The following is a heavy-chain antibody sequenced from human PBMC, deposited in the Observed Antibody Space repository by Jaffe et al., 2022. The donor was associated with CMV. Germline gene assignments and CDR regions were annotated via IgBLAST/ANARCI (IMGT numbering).Heavy chain of an antibody. CDR3: ARRGSTSLRFLEWFFDF. V-gene: IGHV5-51*01. CDR2: IYPGDSNT. D-gene: IGHD3-3*01. CDR1: GYRFTSYW. J-gene: IGHJ4*02. Sequence: EVQLVQSGAEVKKPGESLKISCKGSGYRFTSYWIGWVRQMPGKGLEWMGIIYPGDSNTKYSPSFQGQVTISADKSISTAYLQWSSLKASDTAMYYCARRGSTSLRFLEWFFDFWGQGTLVTVSS.